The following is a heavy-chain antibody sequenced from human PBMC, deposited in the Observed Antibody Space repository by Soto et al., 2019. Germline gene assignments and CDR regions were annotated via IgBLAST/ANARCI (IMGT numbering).Heavy chain of an antibody. J-gene: IGHJ6*03. CDR2: IIPIKGRA. Sequence: QVQLVQSGAEVKKPGSSVKVSCEASGGSFTSYTFTWVGQAPGQGLEWMGRIIPIKGRADYALKLQDRVTITADRSTKTVYMELRGLRPEDTAIYYCAKSLLFVDHAYMDVWGKGTTVTVSS. V-gene: IGHV1-69*02. CDR3: AKSLLFVDHAYMDV. D-gene: IGHD2-21*01. CDR1: GGSFTSYT.